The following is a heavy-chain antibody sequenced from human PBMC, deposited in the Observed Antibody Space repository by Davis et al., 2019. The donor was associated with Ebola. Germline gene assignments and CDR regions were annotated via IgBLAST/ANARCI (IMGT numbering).Heavy chain of an antibody. J-gene: IGHJ6*02. V-gene: IGHV3-11*01. D-gene: IGHD2-15*01. Sequence: GGSLRLSCAASAFTFSVYYMSWIRQAPGKGLEWVSYISSSGSTIYYADSVKGRFTISRDNAKNSLYLQMNSLIAEDTAVYYCARSPLYCSGGSCYSTYYGMDVWGQGTTVTVSS. CDR1: AFTFSVYY. CDR2: ISSSGSTI. CDR3: ARSPLYCSGGSCYSTYYGMDV.